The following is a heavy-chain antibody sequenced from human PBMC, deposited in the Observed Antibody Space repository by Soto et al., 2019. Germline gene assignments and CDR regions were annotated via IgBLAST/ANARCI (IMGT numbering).Heavy chain of an antibody. D-gene: IGHD6-25*01. CDR2: IKQAGSEK. V-gene: IGHV3-7*01. CDR1: GFTFSAYW. J-gene: IGHJ4*02. Sequence: EVQLVESGGGLVQTGGSLRLSCAASGFTFSAYWMSWVRQAPGKVLEWVANIKQAGSEKYYVDSVNGRFIISRDDAKNSLFLQVNSLRVEDTSVYYCAREKRANGYFDYLVQGTLVTVSS. CDR3: AREKRANGYFDY.